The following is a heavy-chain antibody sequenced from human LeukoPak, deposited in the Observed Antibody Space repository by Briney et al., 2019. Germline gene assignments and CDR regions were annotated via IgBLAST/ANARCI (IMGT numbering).Heavy chain of an antibody. CDR2: FTPEHGET. J-gene: IGHJ4*02. Sequence: GASVKVSCKVSGYSLSELSVHWVRQAPGIGLEWMGGFTPEHGETTYAQNFHGRVTMTEDTSTGTAYMELSSLRSDDTAMYYCATGDYGGIYFDLWGRGTLVTVSP. D-gene: IGHD4-23*01. CDR1: GYSLSELS. V-gene: IGHV1-24*01. CDR3: ATGDYGGIYFDL.